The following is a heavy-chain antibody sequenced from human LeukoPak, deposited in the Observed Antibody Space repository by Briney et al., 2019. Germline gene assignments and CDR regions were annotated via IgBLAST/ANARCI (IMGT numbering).Heavy chain of an antibody. CDR3: ATAPQHYYYYYYMDV. CDR2: IIPIFGTS. V-gene: IGHV1-69*06. Sequence: GSSVKVSCKASGGTFISYGFSWVRQAPGQGLEWMGRIIPIFGTSNYAQKFQGRVTITWDKSTNTAYMELNSLTSEDTALYYCATAPQHYYYYYYMDVWGKGTTVTVSS. D-gene: IGHD5-18*01. J-gene: IGHJ6*03. CDR1: GGTFISYG.